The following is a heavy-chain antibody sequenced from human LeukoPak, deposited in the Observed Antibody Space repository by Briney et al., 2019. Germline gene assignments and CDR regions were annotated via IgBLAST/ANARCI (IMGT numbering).Heavy chain of an antibody. V-gene: IGHV3-30*07. CDR3: ARGGRGDYPSFDY. D-gene: IGHD4-17*01. J-gene: IGHJ4*02. Sequence: PGGSLRLSCEASGLSLSNYPMHWVRQAPGKGLEWMTLITYDGAFDGGKTYYADSVKGRFTISRDNSKNTLYLLMNSLRAEDTALYYCARGGRGDYPSFDYWGQGTLVTVSS. CDR2: ITYDGAFDGGKT. CDR1: GLSLSNYP.